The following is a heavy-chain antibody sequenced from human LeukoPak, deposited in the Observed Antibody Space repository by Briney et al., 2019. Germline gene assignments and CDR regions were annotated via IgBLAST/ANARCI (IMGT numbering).Heavy chain of an antibody. CDR2: MNPNSGNT. J-gene: IGHJ6*03. D-gene: IGHD3-3*01. CDR1: GYTFTSYD. Sequence: ASVKVSCKASGYTFTSYDINWVRQATGQGLEWMGWMNPNSGNTGYAQKFQGRVTITRNTTISTAYMELSSLRSEDTAVYYCARGYEFWSGYSYYYYYMDVWGKGTTVTVSS. V-gene: IGHV1-8*03. CDR3: ARGYEFWSGYSYYYYYMDV.